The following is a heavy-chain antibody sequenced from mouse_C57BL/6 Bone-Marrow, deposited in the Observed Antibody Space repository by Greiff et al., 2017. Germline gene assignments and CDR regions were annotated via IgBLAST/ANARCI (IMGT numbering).Heavy chain of an antibody. CDR3: ARHVGYYYGSSYWYFDV. V-gene: IGHV5-6*01. J-gene: IGHJ1*03. CDR2: ISSGGSYT. Sequence: EVNVVESGGDLVKPGGSLKLSCAASGFTFSSYGMSWVRQTPDKRLEWVATISSGGSYTYYPDSVKGRFTISRDNAKNTLYLQMSSLKSEDTAMYYCARHVGYYYGSSYWYFDVWGTGTTVTVSS. D-gene: IGHD1-1*01. CDR1: GFTFSSYG.